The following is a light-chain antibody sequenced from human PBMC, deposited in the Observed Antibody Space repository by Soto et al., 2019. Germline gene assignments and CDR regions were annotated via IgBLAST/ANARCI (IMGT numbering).Light chain of an antibody. V-gene: IGLV2-14*01. CDR1: SSDVGGYNY. Sequence: QSALTQPASVSGSRGQSITISCTGTSSDVGGYNYVSWYQQHPGKAPKLMIYDVSNRPSGVSNRFSGSKSGNTASLTISGLQAEDEADYYCSSYTSSSTPKVFGTGTKVTVL. J-gene: IGLJ1*01. CDR2: DVS. CDR3: SSYTSSSTPKV.